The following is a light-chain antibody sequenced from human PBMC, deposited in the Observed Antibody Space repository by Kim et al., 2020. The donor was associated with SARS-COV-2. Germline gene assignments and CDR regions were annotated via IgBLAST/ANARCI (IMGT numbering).Light chain of an antibody. J-gene: IGKJ1*01. Sequence: ASTGDRVTITCRSSQGISSYLAWYQQKPGKAPKLLIYAASTLQSGVPSRFSGSGSGTDFTLTISCLQSEDFATYYCQQYYSYPRTFGQGTKVDIK. V-gene: IGKV1-8*01. CDR2: AAS. CDR3: QQYYSYPRT. CDR1: QGISSY.